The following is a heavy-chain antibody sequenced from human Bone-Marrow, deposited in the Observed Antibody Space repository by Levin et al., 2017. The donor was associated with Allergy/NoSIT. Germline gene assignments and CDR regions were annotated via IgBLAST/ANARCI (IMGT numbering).Heavy chain of an antibody. J-gene: IGHJ5*02. CDR3: ARVADRGQQLRYNWFDP. Sequence: GESLKISCAASGFAFSASDMTWVRQAPGKGLELVSSITTSTAYIYYAASVKGRFTISRDNAKNSVSLQMTSLRVDDTAIYYCARVADRGQQLRYNWFDPWGQGTLVTVSS. V-gene: IGHV3-21*01. CDR1: GFAFSASD. D-gene: IGHD6-13*01. CDR2: ITTSTAYI.